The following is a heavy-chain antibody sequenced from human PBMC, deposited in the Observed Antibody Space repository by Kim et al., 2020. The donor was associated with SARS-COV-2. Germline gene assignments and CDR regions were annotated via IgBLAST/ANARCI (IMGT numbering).Heavy chain of an antibody. Sequence: SETLSLTCAVYGGSFSGYYWSWIRQPPGKGLEWIGEINHSGSTNYNPSLKSRVTISLDTSKNQFSLKLSSVTAADTAVYYCARGYGGGDRLPFDYWGQGTLVTVSS. V-gene: IGHV4-34*01. CDR1: GGSFSGYY. D-gene: IGHD2-21*02. CDR3: ARGYGGGDRLPFDY. J-gene: IGHJ4*02. CDR2: INHSGST.